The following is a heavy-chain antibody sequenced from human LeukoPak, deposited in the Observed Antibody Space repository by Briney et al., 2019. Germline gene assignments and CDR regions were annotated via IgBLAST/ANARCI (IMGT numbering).Heavy chain of an antibody. D-gene: IGHD3-10*01. J-gene: IGHJ4*02. CDR1: GVSFSGYY. CDR3: ARGRKKWFGESFGY. Sequence: SETLSLTCAVYGVSFSGYYWSWIRQPPGKGLEWIGEINHSGSTNYNPSLKSRVTISVDTSKNQFSLKLSSVTAADTAVYYCARGRKKWFGESFGYWGQGTLVTVSS. V-gene: IGHV4-34*01. CDR2: INHSGST.